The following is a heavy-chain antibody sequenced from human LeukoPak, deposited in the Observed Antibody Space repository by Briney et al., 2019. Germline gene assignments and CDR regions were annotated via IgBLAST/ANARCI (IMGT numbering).Heavy chain of an antibody. CDR3: ANAPTYSSSWYYYYYGMDV. Sequence: GGSLRLSCSTSGFTFSSYSIDWVRQAPGKGLEWVAVISYDGSNKYYADSVKGRFTISRDNSKNTLYLQMNSLRAEDTAVYYCANAPTYSSSWYYYYYGMDVWGQGTTDTVSS. V-gene: IGHV3-30*18. CDR1: GFTFSSYS. CDR2: ISYDGSNK. J-gene: IGHJ6*02. D-gene: IGHD6-13*01.